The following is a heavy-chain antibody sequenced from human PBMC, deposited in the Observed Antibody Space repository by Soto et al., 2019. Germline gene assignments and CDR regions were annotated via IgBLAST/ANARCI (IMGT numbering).Heavy chain of an antibody. CDR2: FFSDAER. J-gene: IGHJ6*02. CDR3: ARMNADSGSHYYAMDV. CDR1: GFSLSNGRMG. V-gene: IGHV2-26*03. Sequence: HVTLKESGPVLVKPTEPLTLTCTISGFSLSNGRMGVSWIRQPPGRALEWLAHFFSDAERSYSTSMQSRLTMSQDTSGTQVVLTMTNMAPQDTGTYFCARMNADSGSHYYAMDVWGPGNPVTVSS. D-gene: IGHD4-17*01.